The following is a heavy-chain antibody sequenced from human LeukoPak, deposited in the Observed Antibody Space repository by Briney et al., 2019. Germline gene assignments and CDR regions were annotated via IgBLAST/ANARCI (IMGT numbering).Heavy chain of an antibody. Sequence: PGRSLRLSCAAYAFTFDNYAMHWVRPAPGKGLEWVSGISWNSGSIGYADSVKGRFTISRDNAKNSLYLQMNSLRAEDTALYYCAKTDYYGSGSYQYYVDYWGQGTLVTVSS. CDR2: ISWNSGSI. V-gene: IGHV3-9*01. D-gene: IGHD3-10*01. J-gene: IGHJ4*02. CDR1: AFTFDNYA. CDR3: AKTDYYGSGSYQYYVDY.